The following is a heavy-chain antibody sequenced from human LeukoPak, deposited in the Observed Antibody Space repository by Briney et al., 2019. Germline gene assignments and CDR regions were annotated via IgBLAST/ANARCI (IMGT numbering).Heavy chain of an antibody. D-gene: IGHD2-2*01. J-gene: IGHJ4*02. V-gene: IGHV4-34*01. CDR2: INHSGST. Sequence: SETLSLTCAVYGGSFSGYYWSWIRQPPGKGLEWIGEINHSGSTNYNPSLKSRVTISVDTSKNQFSLKLSSVTAADTAVYYCARGRYCSSTSCYKRVFDYWGQGTLVTSPQ. CDR3: ARGRYCSSTSCYKRVFDY. CDR1: GGSFSGYY.